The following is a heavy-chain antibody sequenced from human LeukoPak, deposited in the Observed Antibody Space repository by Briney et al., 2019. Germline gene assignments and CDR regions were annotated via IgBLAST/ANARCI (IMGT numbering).Heavy chain of an antibody. Sequence: KPSETLSLTCAVYSGSFSDYFWSWIRQTPGKGLEWIGEINHRGSTNYNPSLKSRVTISVDTSKDQFSLKLNSVTAADTAVYYCARGGDYGDLRYFDYWGQGTLVTVSS. D-gene: IGHD4-17*01. J-gene: IGHJ4*02. V-gene: IGHV4-34*01. CDR3: ARGGDYGDLRYFDY. CDR2: INHRGST. CDR1: SGSFSDYF.